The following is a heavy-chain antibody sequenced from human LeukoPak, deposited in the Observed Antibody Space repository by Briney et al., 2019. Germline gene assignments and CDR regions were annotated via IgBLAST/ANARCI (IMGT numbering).Heavy chain of an antibody. J-gene: IGHJ4*02. D-gene: IGHD3-10*01. Sequence: PGGSLRLSCAASGFTFSSYWMHWVRQAPGKGLVWVSRIASDGSTVYADSVKGRFTISRDNAKDTVYLQMNSLRAEDTAVYYCAKAPRSRLGVPIDYWGQGTLVTVSS. CDR1: GFTFSSYW. V-gene: IGHV3-74*01. CDR2: IASDGST. CDR3: AKAPRSRLGVPIDY.